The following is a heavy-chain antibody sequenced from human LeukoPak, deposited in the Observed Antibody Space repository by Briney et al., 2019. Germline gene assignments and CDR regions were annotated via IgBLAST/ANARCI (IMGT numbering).Heavy chain of an antibody. V-gene: IGHV4-34*01. CDR3: ARGRSLLWFEESEGPHNWFDP. CDR2: INHSGST. Sequence: SETLSLTCAVYGGSFSGYYWSWIRQPPGKGLEWIGEINHSGSTNYNPSLKSRVTISVDTSKNQFSLKLSSVTAADTAVYYCARGRSLLWFEESEGPHNWFDPWGQGTLVTVSS. CDR1: GGSFSGYY. D-gene: IGHD3-10*01. J-gene: IGHJ5*02.